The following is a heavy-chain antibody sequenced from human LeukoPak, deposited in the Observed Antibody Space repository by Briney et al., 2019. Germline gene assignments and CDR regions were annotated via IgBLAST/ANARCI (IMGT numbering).Heavy chain of an antibody. CDR1: GCSISSYY. J-gene: IGHJ5*02. V-gene: IGHV4-4*07. Sequence: SETLSLTCTVSGCSISSYYWSWIRQPAGKGLEWIGRIYTSGSTNYNPSLKSRVTMSVDTSKNQFSLKLSSVTAADTAVYYCGRDIYQAGFGPWGQGTLVTVSS. CDR2: IYTSGST. CDR3: GRDIYQAGFGP. D-gene: IGHD2-2*01.